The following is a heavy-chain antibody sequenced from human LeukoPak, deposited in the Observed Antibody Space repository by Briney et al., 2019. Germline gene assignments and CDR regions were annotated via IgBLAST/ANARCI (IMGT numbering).Heavy chain of an antibody. J-gene: IGHJ4*02. V-gene: IGHV3-9*01. CDR2: ISWNSGSI. Sequence: PGGSLRLSCAASGFTFDDYAMHWVRQAPGKGLEWVSGISWNSGSIGYADSVKGRFTISRDNAKNSLYLQMNSLRAEDTALYYCATTKIWSGYYSSGYYFDYWGQGTLVTVSS. D-gene: IGHD3-3*01. CDR3: ATTKIWSGYYSSGYYFDY. CDR1: GFTFDDYA.